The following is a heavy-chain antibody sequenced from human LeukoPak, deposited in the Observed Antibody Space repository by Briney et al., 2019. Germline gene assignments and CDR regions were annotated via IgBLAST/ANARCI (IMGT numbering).Heavy chain of an antibody. CDR2: IRYDGSNK. V-gene: IGHV3-30*02. CDR1: GFTFSSYG. Sequence: GGSLRLSCAASGFTFSSYGMHWVRQAPGTGLEWVAFIRYDGSNKYYADPVKGRFTISRDNSKNTLYLQMNSLRAEDTAVYYCAKVGDYDILTGYYLSGAFDIWGQGTMVTVSS. D-gene: IGHD3-9*01. CDR3: AKVGDYDILTGYYLSGAFDI. J-gene: IGHJ3*02.